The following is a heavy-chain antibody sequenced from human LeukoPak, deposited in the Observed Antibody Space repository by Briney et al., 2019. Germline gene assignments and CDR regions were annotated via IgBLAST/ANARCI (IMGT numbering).Heavy chain of an antibody. CDR2: ISGSGGST. J-gene: IGHJ4*02. CDR3: ARDPRIVGAPFWDY. CDR1: GFTFSSYA. Sequence: GSLRLSCAASGFTFSSYAMSWVRQAPGKGLEWVSAISGSGGSTYYADSVKGRFTISRDNSKNTLYLQMNSLRAEDTAVYYCARDPRIVGAPFWDYWGQGTLVTVFS. D-gene: IGHD1-26*01. V-gene: IGHV3-23*01.